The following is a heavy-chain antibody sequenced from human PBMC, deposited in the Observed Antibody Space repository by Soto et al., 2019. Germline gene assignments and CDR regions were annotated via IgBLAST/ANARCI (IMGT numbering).Heavy chain of an antibody. CDR3: AKDGRHCSGGSCPQGH. CDR2: INPISGGT. V-gene: IGHV1-2*02. D-gene: IGHD2-15*01. J-gene: IGHJ4*02. Sequence: ASVKVSCKTSGYTFTGYHIHWVRQAPGQGLEWMGWINPISGGTKYREKFQGRVSITRDKSSSTAYMELSSLTSDDSAVYYCAKDGRHCSGGSCPQGHWGQGTLVTVSS. CDR1: GYTFTGYH.